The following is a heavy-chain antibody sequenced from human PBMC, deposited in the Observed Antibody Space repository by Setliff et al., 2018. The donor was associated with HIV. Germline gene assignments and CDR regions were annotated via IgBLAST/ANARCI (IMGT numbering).Heavy chain of an antibody. CDR1: GGTFSSYA. J-gene: IGHJ3*02. CDR3: ARREPGSGTYSRGFDI. Sequence: ASVKVSCKASGGTFSSYAISWVRQAPGQGLEWMGGIIPILGIANYAQKFQGRVTITADESTSTGYMELSSLRSDDTAVYYCARREPGSGTYSRGFDIWGQRTMVTVSS. V-gene: IGHV1-69*10. CDR2: IIPILGIA. D-gene: IGHD3-10*01.